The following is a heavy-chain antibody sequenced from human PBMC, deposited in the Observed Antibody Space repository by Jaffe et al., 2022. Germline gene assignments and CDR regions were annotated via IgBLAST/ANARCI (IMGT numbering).Heavy chain of an antibody. J-gene: IGHJ5*02. V-gene: IGHV4-38-2*02. CDR3: ARESLQLEPPIRGPLNWFDP. D-gene: IGHD1-1*01. CDR2: IYHSGST. CDR1: GYSISSGYY. Sequence: QVQLQESGPGLVKPSETLSLTCAVSGYSISSGYYWGWIRQPPGKGLEWIGSIYHSGSTYYNPSLKSRVTISVDTSKNQFSLKLSSVTAADTAVYYCARESLQLEPPIRGPLNWFDPWGQGTLVTVSS.